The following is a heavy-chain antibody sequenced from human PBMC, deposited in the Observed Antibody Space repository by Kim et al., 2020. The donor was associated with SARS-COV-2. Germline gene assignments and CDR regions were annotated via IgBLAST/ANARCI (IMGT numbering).Heavy chain of an antibody. Sequence: STNNNPSLKGRVTISVDKTKNQFSLKLSSVTAADTAVYYCARCFPYGMDVWGQGTTVTVSS. CDR2: ST. CDR3: ARCFPYGMDV. V-gene: IGHV4-4*02. J-gene: IGHJ6*02. D-gene: IGHD3-16*01.